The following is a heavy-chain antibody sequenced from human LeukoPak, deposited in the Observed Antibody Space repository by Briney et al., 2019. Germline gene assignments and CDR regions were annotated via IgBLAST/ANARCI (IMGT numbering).Heavy chain of an antibody. V-gene: IGHV1-2*02. Sequence: PEASVKVSCKASGYTFTGYFIHWVRQAPGQGLEWMGWINPNSGGTNYAQKFQGRVTMTRDTSISTAYMELSRLRSDDTAVYYCARATSTGWLQNAFDYWGQGTLVTVSS. CDR2: INPNSGGT. D-gene: IGHD5-24*01. CDR3: ARATSTGWLQNAFDY. J-gene: IGHJ4*02. CDR1: GYTFTGYF.